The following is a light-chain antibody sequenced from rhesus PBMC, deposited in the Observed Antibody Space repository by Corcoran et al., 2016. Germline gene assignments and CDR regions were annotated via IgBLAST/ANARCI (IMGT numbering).Light chain of an antibody. Sequence: DIVMTQSPDSLAVSLGERITINCKSSQSLLYSSNNKNYLAWYQQKPGQAPKLLIYWASTRESGVPNRVSGSGSGTDFTLTISGLQAEDVAVYYCQQYYRSPLTFGGGTKVEIK. CDR3: QQYYRSPLT. CDR2: WAS. CDR1: QSLLYSSNNKNY. J-gene: IGKJ4*01. V-gene: IGKV4-1*01.